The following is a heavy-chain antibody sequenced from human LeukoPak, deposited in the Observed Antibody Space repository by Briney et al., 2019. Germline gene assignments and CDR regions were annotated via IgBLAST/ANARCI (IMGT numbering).Heavy chain of an antibody. CDR2: ISYDGSNK. D-gene: IGHD3-16*02. CDR3: AKDDAGLMITFGGVIGAFDI. J-gene: IGHJ3*02. Sequence: GGSLRLSCVASEFTFRSYDMHWVRQAPGKGLEWVAVISYDGSNKDYADSVKGRFTISRDNTKNTLFLQMNSLRAEDTAVYYCAKDDAGLMITFGGVIGAFDIWGQGTMVTVSS. CDR1: EFTFRSYD. V-gene: IGHV3-30*18.